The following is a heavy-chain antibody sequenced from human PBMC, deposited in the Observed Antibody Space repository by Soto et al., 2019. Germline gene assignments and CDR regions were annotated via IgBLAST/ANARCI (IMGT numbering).Heavy chain of an antibody. D-gene: IGHD3-3*02. CDR3: ARDAIREYYFDY. CDR2: ISYDGSNK. J-gene: IGHJ4*02. Sequence: QVQLVESGGGVVQPGRSLRLSCAASGFTFSSYAMHWVRQAPGKGLEWVAVISYDGSNKYYADSVKGRFTISRDNSKNTLYLQMISLRAEDTAVYYCARDAIREYYFDYWGQGTLVTVSS. CDR1: GFTFSSYA. V-gene: IGHV3-30-3*01.